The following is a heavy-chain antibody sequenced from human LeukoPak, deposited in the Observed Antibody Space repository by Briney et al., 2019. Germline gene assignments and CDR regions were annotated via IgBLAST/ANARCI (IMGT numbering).Heavy chain of an antibody. D-gene: IGHD4-17*01. J-gene: IGHJ4*02. CDR2: ISVYNGNT. Sequence: GASVKVSCKASGYTFTTYGIAWVRQAPGQGLEWMGWISVYNGNTHYAQKLQGKVTMTTDTSTSTAYMELRSLRSEDTAVYYCARDEDGDYYGYWGQGTLVTVSS. CDR3: ARDEDGDYYGY. V-gene: IGHV1-18*01. CDR1: GYTFTTYG.